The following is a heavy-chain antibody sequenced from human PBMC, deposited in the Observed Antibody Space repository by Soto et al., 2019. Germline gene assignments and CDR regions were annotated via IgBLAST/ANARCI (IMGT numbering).Heavy chain of an antibody. V-gene: IGHV4-4*07. CDR1: GGSNSGYY. Sequence: SETLSLTCTVSGGSNSGYYWRCVRQPAGKGLEWIGRLYPAYDSGTSDYNPSLKGRVTLSVDTSKNQVSLRLTSVIAADTAVYFCARDESSWSEYLKHWGRGTLVTV. J-gene: IGHJ1*01. CDR3: ARDESSWSEYLKH. CDR2: LYPAYDSGTS. D-gene: IGHD6-13*01.